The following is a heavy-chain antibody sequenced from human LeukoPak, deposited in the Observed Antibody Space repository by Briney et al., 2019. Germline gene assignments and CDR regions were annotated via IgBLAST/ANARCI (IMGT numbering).Heavy chain of an antibody. CDR1: GFPFSSYW. CDR3: TRVGYVDEGIDY. Sequence: GGSLRLSCVASGFPFSSYWMTWVRQAPGKGLEWVANIKQDGSKKSYVDSVKGRFTISRDNAKNSLYLQMNSLRAEDTAIYYCTRVGYVDEGIDYWGQGTLVTVSS. D-gene: IGHD4-17*01. CDR2: IKQDGSKK. V-gene: IGHV3-7*04. J-gene: IGHJ4*02.